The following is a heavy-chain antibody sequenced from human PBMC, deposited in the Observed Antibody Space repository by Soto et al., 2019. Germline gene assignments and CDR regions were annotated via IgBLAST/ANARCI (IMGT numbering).Heavy chain of an antibody. Sequence: QVQLVQSGAEVKKPGASVKVSCKVSGYTFTGNYMHWMRQAPGQGPEWMGWINPRNGDTDYAQKFQGRFTITRDTSISTAYMDLSRLTSDDTAIYFCVRGGGVDVVTPTRIVFDYWGQGTLLTVSS. D-gene: IGHD2-21*02. V-gene: IGHV1-2*02. CDR3: VRGGGVDVVTPTRIVFDY. J-gene: IGHJ4*02. CDR2: INPRNGDT. CDR1: GYTFTGNY.